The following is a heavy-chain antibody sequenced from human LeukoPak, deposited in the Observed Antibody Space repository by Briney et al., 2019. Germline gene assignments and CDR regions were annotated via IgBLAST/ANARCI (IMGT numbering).Heavy chain of an antibody. CDR2: LYTSGSM. V-gene: IGHV4-61*09. CDR1: GGSISSGSYD. D-gene: IGHD3-10*01. CDR3: ARGGYYGSGNDFRFDP. Sequence: SETLSLTCTVSGGSISSGSYDWYWIRQPAGKGLEWIGHLYTSGSMSYTPSLKSRVTISVDTSKNQFSLKLTSVTAADTAVYYCARGGYYGSGNDFRFDPWGQGTLVTVSS. J-gene: IGHJ5*02.